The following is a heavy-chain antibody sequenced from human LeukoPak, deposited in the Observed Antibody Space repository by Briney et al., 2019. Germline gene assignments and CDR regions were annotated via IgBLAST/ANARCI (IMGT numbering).Heavy chain of an antibody. D-gene: IGHD5-24*01. V-gene: IGHV3-43*02. CDR1: GFTFDDYV. CDR2: ISRDGGST. Sequence: GGSLRLSCAASGFTFDDYVMHWVRQAPGKGLEWVSLISRDGGSTYYADSVRGRFTISRDNSKTSLYLQMNSLRTADTALYYYAKGAGYNNGAASDIWGQGTMVTASS. CDR3: AKGAGYNNGAASDI. J-gene: IGHJ3*02.